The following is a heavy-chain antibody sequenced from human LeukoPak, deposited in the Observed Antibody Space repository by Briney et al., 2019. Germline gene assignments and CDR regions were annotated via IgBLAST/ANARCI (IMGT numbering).Heavy chain of an antibody. J-gene: IGHJ4*02. CDR1: GGSISSYY. CDR3: ARGLIVQYYFDY. Sequence: SETLSLTCTVSGGSISSYYWSWIRQPPGKGLEWIGYIYYSGSTNYNPSLKSRVTISVDTSKNQFSLKLSSVTAADTAVYYCARGLIVQYYFDYWGQGTLVTVSS. D-gene: IGHD2-8*01. V-gene: IGHV4-59*01. CDR2: IYYSGST.